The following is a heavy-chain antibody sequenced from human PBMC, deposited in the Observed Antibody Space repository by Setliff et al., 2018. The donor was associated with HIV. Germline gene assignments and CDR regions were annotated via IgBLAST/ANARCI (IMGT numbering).Heavy chain of an antibody. CDR3: ARVRTSTGAQY. V-gene: IGHV3-33*01. CDR1: GFTFSSYG. Sequence: PGGSLRLSCAASGFTFSSYGMHWVRQAPGKGLEWVAVIWYDGSNKYYADSVKGRFTISRDNSKNTLYMQMNNLRAEDTAVYYCARVRTSTGAQYWGQGTLVTVSS. CDR2: IWYDGSNK. D-gene: IGHD1-1*01. J-gene: IGHJ4*02.